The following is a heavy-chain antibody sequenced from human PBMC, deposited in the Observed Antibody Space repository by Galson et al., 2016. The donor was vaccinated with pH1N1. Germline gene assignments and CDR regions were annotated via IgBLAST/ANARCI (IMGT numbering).Heavy chain of an antibody. Sequence: SLRLSCAASGFTFSNYAMIWVRQAPGKGLEWVSGIYGSGVTTFYADSVKGRFTISRDNSKNTLYLQMNSLRAEDTAAYYCAKDWRQYFGSGSYFDFRGQGTRVTVSS. V-gene: IGHV3-23*01. CDR3: AKDWRQYFGSGSYFDF. CDR2: IYGSGVTT. J-gene: IGHJ4*02. CDR1: GFTFSNYA. D-gene: IGHD3-10*01.